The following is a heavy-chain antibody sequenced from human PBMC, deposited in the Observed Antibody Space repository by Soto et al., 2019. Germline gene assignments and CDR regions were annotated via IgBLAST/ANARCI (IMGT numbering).Heavy chain of an antibody. Sequence: EVQILESGGGLVQPGGSLRLSCAASGFTFSSYAMYWVRQAPGKGLAWVSGISDSGTSTYYADSVKGRFNISRDNSKNTVYLQMKSLRAEDTAVYYCAKDHTVVIRDAFDIWGQGTMVNVSS. CDR1: GFTFSSYA. CDR2: ISDSGTST. CDR3: AKDHTVVIRDAFDI. J-gene: IGHJ3*02. V-gene: IGHV3-23*01. D-gene: IGHD3-22*01.